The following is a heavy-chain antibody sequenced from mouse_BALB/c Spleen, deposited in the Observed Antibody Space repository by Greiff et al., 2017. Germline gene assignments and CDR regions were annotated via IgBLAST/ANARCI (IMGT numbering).Heavy chain of an antibody. V-gene: IGHV2-6-7*01. CDR1: GFSLTGYG. Sequence: VQLQQSGPGLVAPSQSLSITCTVSGFSLTGYGVNWVRQPPGKGLEWLGMIWGDGSTDYNSALKSRLSISKDNSKSQVFLQMNSLQTDDTARYYCARDRRDYDVRYYAMDYWGQGTSVTVSS. CDR3: ARDRRDYDVRYYAMDY. J-gene: IGHJ4*01. CDR2: IWGDGST. D-gene: IGHD2-4*01.